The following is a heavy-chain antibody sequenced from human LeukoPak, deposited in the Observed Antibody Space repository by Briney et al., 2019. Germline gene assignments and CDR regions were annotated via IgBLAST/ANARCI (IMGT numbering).Heavy chain of an antibody. D-gene: IGHD1-26*01. Sequence: SETLSLTCAVSGGSISSSNWWSWVHQPPGKGLEWIGEIYHSGSTNYNPSLKSRVTISVDKSKNQFSLKLSSVTAADTAVYYCARAASYSGSSKDFDYWGQGTLVTVSS. CDR1: GGSISSSNW. CDR3: ARAASYSGSSKDFDY. V-gene: IGHV4-4*02. J-gene: IGHJ4*02. CDR2: IYHSGST.